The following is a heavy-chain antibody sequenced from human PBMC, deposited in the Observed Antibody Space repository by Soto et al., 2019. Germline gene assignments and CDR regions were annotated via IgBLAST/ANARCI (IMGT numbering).Heavy chain of an antibody. J-gene: IGHJ6*02. V-gene: IGHV3-13*05. CDR3: ARGGDTSGYYYSSYYYGMDV. CDR1: GFTFSSYD. Sequence: PGGSLRLSCAASGFTFSSYDMHWVRQATGKGLEWVSAIGTAGDPYYPGSVKGRFNISRENAKKSLYLQMNSLRAGDTDVYYCARGGDTSGYYYSSYYYGMDVWGQGTTVTVSS. D-gene: IGHD3-22*01. CDR2: IGTAGDP.